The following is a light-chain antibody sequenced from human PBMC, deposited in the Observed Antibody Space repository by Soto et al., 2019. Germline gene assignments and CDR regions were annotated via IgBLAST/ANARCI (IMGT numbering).Light chain of an antibody. CDR2: LGS. J-gene: IGKJ2*01. V-gene: IGKV2-28*01. CDR3: MQALQTPPYT. Sequence: DIVMTQSPLSLPVTPGEPASISCRSSQSLLHSNGYNFLDWYLQKPGQSPQLLIHLGSNRVSGVPDRFSGSGSGTDFTLKISRVEAEDVGVYYCMQALQTPPYTFGQGTKLEIK. CDR1: QSLLHSNGYNF.